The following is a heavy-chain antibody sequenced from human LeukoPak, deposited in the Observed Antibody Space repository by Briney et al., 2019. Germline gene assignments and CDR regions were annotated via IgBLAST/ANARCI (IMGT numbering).Heavy chain of an antibody. CDR1: GGSPSSFY. J-gene: IGHJ4*02. V-gene: IGHV4-59*01. CDR2: IFYTGTT. CDR3: ARYNGTYYTY. Sequence: SETLSLTCTVSGGSPSSFYWSWIRQPPGKGLEWIGYIFYTGTTNYNPSLKSRVTISVDTSKNQFSLKLSSVTAADTAVYYCARYNGTYYTYWGQGTLVTVSP. D-gene: IGHD1-26*01.